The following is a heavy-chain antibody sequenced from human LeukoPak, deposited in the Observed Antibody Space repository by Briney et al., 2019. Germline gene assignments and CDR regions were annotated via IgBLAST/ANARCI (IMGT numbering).Heavy chain of an antibody. J-gene: IGHJ3*02. D-gene: IGHD2/OR15-2a*01. CDR3: ARGGGLSRI. Sequence: PSETLSLTCAVYGGSSSGYYWSWIRQPPGKGLEWIGEINHSGSTNYNPSLKSRVTISVDTSKNQFSLKLSSVTAADTAVYYCARGGGLSRIWGQGTMVTVSS. CDR2: INHSGST. V-gene: IGHV4-34*01. CDR1: GGSSSGYY.